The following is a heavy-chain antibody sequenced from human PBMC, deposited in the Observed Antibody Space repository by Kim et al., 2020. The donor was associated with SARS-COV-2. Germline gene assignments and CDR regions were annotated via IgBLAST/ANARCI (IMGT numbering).Heavy chain of an antibody. J-gene: IGHJ4*02. CDR1: GFSFSSYS. D-gene: IGHD3-10*01. Sequence: GGSLRLSCAASGFSFSSYSMHWVRQAPGKGLEWVAVICYDGTKKNYADSVKGRFTISRDNSKNTLYLQMNSLRAEDTAVYYCARDGSDYDSGSRLDYWGQGTLVTVSS. V-gene: IGHV3-33*01. CDR2: ICYDGTKK. CDR3: ARDGSDYDSGSRLDY.